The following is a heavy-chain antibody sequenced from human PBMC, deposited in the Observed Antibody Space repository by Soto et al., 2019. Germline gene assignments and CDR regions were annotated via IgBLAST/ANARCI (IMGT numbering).Heavy chain of an antibody. V-gene: IGHV4-34*01. Sequence: QVQLQQWGAGLLKPSETLSLTCAVYGGSFSGYYWSWIRQPPGKGLEWSGEINHRGSTNYNPSPKGRVPISVERSKNQFSLKLSSVTAADTAVYYCARGLTTVTTVRYFDHWGQGTLVTVSS. CDR1: GGSFSGYY. D-gene: IGHD4-17*01. CDR3: ARGLTTVTTVRYFDH. CDR2: INHRGST. J-gene: IGHJ4*02.